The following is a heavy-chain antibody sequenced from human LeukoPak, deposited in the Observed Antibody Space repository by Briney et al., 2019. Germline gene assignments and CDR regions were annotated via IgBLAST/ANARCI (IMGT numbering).Heavy chain of an antibody. CDR1: GFTFSSYG. CDR3: ATRCSGGSCYPPFDY. D-gene: IGHD2-15*01. V-gene: IGHV3-23*01. CDR2: ISGSGGST. J-gene: IGHJ4*02. Sequence: PGGSLRLSCAASGFTFSSYGMSWVRQAPGKGLEWASAISGSGGSTYYADSVKGRFTISRDNSKNTLYLQMNSLRAEDTAVYYCATRCSGGSCYPPFDYWGQGTLVTVSS.